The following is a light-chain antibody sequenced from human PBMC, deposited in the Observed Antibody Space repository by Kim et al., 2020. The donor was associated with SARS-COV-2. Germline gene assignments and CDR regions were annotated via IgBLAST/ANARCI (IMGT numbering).Light chain of an antibody. CDR3: TSYTTSSTWV. V-gene: IGLV2-14*03. J-gene: IGLJ3*02. Sequence: YNYLSWHQQYPGKAPKLMMYDVSKRPSGVSNRFSGSKSGNTASLTISGLQAEDEADYYCTSYTTSSTWVFGGGTQLTVL. CDR1: YNY. CDR2: DVS.